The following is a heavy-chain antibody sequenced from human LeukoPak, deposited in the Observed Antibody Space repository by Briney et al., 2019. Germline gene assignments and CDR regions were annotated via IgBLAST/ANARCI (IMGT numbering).Heavy chain of an antibody. J-gene: IGHJ4*02. CDR2: INHSGST. CDR3: AREGDYGDYYFDY. Sequence: GSLRLSCAASGFTFSSYGMHWIRQPPGKGLEWIGEINHSGSTNYNPSLKSRVTISVDTSKNQFSLKLSSVTAADTAVYYCAREGDYGDYYFDYWGQGTLVTVSS. D-gene: IGHD4-17*01. V-gene: IGHV4-34*01. CDR1: GFTFSSYG.